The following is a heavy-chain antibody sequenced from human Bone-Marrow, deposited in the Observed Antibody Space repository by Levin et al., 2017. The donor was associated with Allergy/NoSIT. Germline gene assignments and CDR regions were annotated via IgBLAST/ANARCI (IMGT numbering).Heavy chain of an antibody. CDR1: GFTFSSYA. J-gene: IGHJ4*02. CDR2: ISYDGSNK. D-gene: IGHD5-18*01. V-gene: IGHV3-30-3*01. CDR3: ARSGVEGYSYDH. Sequence: PGGSLRLSCAASGFTFSSYAMHWVRQAPGKGLEWVAVISYDGSNKYYADSVKGRFTISRDNSKNTLYLQMNSLRAEDTAVYYCARSGVEGYSYDHWGQGTLVTVSS.